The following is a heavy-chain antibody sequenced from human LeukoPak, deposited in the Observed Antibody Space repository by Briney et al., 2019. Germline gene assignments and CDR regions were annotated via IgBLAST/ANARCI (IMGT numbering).Heavy chain of an antibody. V-gene: IGHV3-23*01. J-gene: IGHJ6*03. CDR2: ISGSGGST. Sequence: PGGSLRLSCAASEFTFSNYAMSWVRQAPGKGLEWVSAISGSGGSTYYADSVKGRFTISRDNSKNTLYLQMNSLRAEDTAVYYCAKPEVGAPYYYYYMDVWGKGTTVTVSS. D-gene: IGHD1-26*01. CDR1: EFTFSNYA. CDR3: AKPEVGAPYYYYYMDV.